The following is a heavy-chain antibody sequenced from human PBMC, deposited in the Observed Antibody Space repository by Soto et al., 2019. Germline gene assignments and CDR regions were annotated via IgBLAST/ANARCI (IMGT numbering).Heavy chain of an antibody. CDR2: IYYSGST. J-gene: IGHJ4*02. CDR1: GGSVSSGGYY. CDR3: ARAGSCRYFDS. D-gene: IGHD3-10*01. Sequence: QVQLQESGPGLVKPSETLSLTCSVSGGSVSSGGYYWSWIRQPPGKGLEWIGCIYYSGSTDYNPSLTSRITMSLGKSTIQFSLKLTSVTAPDPAVYLCARAGSCRYFDSWRQGTLVT. V-gene: IGHV4-61*08.